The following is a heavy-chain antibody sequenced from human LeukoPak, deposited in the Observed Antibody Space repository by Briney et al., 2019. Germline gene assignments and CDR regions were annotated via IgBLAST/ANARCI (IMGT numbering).Heavy chain of an antibody. V-gene: IGHV1-2*02. CDR1: GYTFTGYY. D-gene: IGHD2-2*01. CDR2: ITPNSGGT. J-gene: IGHJ4*02. Sequence: GASEKVSCKASGYTFTGYYMHWVRQAPGQGLEWMGWITPNSGGTNYAQKFQGRVTMTRDTSITTAYMELSRLRSDDTAVYYCARTYCSSTSCNDLAYWGQGTLVTVSS. CDR3: ARTYCSSTSCNDLAY.